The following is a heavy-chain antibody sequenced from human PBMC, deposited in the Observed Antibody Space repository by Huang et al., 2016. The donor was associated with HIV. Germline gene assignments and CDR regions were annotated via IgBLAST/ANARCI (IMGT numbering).Heavy chain of an antibody. CDR2: IKPGGPS. CDR3: ARLPTPSYYDTWSLSPVEEDFFYFNMDL. Sequence: QVRLEQWGEGVVKPSDTLSLTCAVYGASFTTYFWSWIRQSPVNGLQGIGDIKPGGPSNYNPGFQSRVIMSVATPKNQFSLSLRDMTAADAAIYYCARLPTPSYYDTWSLSPVEEDFFYFNMDLWGQGTPVIVSS. D-gene: IGHD3-3*01. CDR1: GASFTTYF. V-gene: IGHV4-34*02. J-gene: IGHJ6*03.